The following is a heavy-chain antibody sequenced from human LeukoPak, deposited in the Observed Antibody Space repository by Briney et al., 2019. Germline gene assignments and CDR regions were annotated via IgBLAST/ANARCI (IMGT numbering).Heavy chain of an antibody. V-gene: IGHV3-7*01. D-gene: IGHD6-13*01. CDR2: INQDGSDK. J-gene: IGHJ5*02. Sequence: GGSLRLSCAASGFTFSSYWMNWVRQAPGKGLEWVANINQDGSDKYYVDSVKGRFTISRDNAKNSLYLQMNSLRAEDTAVYYCARSVVMAGGTRWFDPWGQGTLVTVSS. CDR1: GFTFSSYW. CDR3: ARSVVMAGGTRWFDP.